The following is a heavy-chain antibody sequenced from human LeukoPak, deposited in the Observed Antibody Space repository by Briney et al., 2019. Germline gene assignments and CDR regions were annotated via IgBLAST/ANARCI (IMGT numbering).Heavy chain of an antibody. CDR2: ISTYNGTS. V-gene: IGHV1-18*01. CDR1: GYTFTNYG. CDR3: ARAGGWAREDYKGDAFDI. Sequence: ASVKVSCKASGYTFTNYGISWVRQATGQGLEWMGWISTYNGTSNYAQKLQDRVTMTTDTSTTTAYMDLRSLRSDDTAVYYCARAGGWAREDYKGDAFDIWGQGTMVTVSS. D-gene: IGHD6-19*01. J-gene: IGHJ3*02.